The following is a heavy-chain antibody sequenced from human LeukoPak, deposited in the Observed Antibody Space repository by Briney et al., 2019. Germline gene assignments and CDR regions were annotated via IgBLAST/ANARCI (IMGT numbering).Heavy chain of an antibody. CDR1: GYTFTGYY. CDR3: ARGERGSSSWYAFDI. V-gene: IGHV1-2*02. CDR2: INPNSGGT. D-gene: IGHD6-13*01. J-gene: IGHJ3*02. Sequence: RASVTVSCKASGYTFTGYYMHWVRQAPGQGLEWMGWINPNSGGTNYAQKFQGRVTMTRDTSISTAYMELSRLRSDDTAVYYCARGERGSSSWYAFDIWGQGTMVTVSS.